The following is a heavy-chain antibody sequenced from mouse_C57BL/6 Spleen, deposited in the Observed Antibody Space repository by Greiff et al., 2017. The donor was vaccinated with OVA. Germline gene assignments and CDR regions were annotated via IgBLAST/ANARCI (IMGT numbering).Heavy chain of an antibody. CDR2: INPNNGGT. CDR3: AGIYGDY. J-gene: IGHJ2*01. V-gene: IGHV1-26*01. D-gene: IGHD1-1*02. CDR1: GYTFTDYY. Sequence: VQLQQSGPELVKPGASVKISCKASGYTFTDYYMNWVKQSHGKSLEWIGDINPNNGGTSYNQKFKGKATLTVDKSSSTAYMELRSLTSEDSAVYYCAGIYGDYWGQGTTLTVSS.